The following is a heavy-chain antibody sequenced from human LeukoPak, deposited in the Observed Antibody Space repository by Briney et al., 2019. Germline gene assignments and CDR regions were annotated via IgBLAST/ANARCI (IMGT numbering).Heavy chain of an antibody. D-gene: IGHD6-19*01. CDR1: GGSISSYY. V-gene: IGHV4-59*01. Sequence: SETLSLTCTVSGGSISSYYWSWIRQPPGKGLEWIGYIYYSGSTNYNPSLKSRVTISVDTSKNQFSLKLSSVTAADTAVYYCARGPIAVAAFDYRGQGTLVTVSS. CDR3: ARGPIAVAAFDY. CDR2: IYYSGST. J-gene: IGHJ4*02.